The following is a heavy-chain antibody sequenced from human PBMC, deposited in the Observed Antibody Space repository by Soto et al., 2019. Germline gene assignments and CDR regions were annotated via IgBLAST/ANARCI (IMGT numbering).Heavy chain of an antibody. CDR2: IYYSGST. CDR1: GGSISSGGYY. V-gene: IGHV4-31*03. D-gene: IGHD2-2*01. CDR3: ARVGRRDIVVVPAAPSATAPKAFDI. Sequence: SETLSLTCTVSGGSISSGGYYWSWIRQHPGKGLEWIGYIYYSGSTYYNPSLKSRVTISVDTSKNQFSLKLSSVTAADTAVYYCARVGRRDIVVVPAAPSATAPKAFDIWGQGTMVTVSS. J-gene: IGHJ3*02.